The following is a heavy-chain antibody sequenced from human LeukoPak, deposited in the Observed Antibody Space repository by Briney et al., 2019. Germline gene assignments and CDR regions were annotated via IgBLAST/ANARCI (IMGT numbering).Heavy chain of an antibody. Sequence: ASVKVSCKASGYTFTSYDIKWLRQATGQGLEWMGWMNPNSGNTGYAQKFQGRVTMTRNTSISTAYMELSSLRSEDTAVYYCARGGLRYFDWLLTPNYNWLDPWGQGTLVTVSS. J-gene: IGHJ5*02. CDR2: MNPNSGNT. D-gene: IGHD3-9*01. CDR1: GYTFTSYD. CDR3: ARGGLRYFDWLLTPNYNWLDP. V-gene: IGHV1-8*02.